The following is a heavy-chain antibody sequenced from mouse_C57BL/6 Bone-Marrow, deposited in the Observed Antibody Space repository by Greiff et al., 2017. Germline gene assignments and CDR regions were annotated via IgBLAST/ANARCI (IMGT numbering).Heavy chain of an antibody. J-gene: IGHJ3*01. CDR3: ARSGITPWFAY. V-gene: IGHV1-81*01. CDR2: IYPRSGNT. CDR1: GYTFTSYG. Sequence: VQVVESGAELARPGASVKLSCKASGYTFTSYGISWVKQRTGQGLEWIGEIYPRSGNTYYNEKFKGKATLTADKSSSTAYMELRSLTSEDSAVYFCARSGITPWFAYWGQGTLVTVSA. D-gene: IGHD1-1*01.